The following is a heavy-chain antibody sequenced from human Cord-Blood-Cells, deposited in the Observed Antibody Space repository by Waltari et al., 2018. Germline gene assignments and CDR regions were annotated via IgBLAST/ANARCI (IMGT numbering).Heavy chain of an antibody. V-gene: IGHV3-48*02. CDR1: GLTFSSYS. D-gene: IGHD6-13*01. J-gene: IGHJ5*02. CDR3: AREKGSSSWYWFDP. CDR2: ISSSSSTI. Sequence: GQLVESGGGLVQPGGSLRLSCAASGLTFSSYSMNWVRQAPGKGLEWVSYISSSSSTIYYADSVKGRFTISRDNAKNSLYLQMNSLRDEDTAVYYCAREKGSSSWYWFDPWGQGTLVTVSS.